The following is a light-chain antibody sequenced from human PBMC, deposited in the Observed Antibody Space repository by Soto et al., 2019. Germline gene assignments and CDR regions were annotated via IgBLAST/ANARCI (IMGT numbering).Light chain of an antibody. CDR3: QQYNSYLYT. CDR2: KAS. J-gene: IGKJ2*01. V-gene: IGKV1-5*03. Sequence: DIQMTQSPSTLSASVGDRVTITCRASQSISSWLAWYQQKPGKAPKLLTYKASTLESGVPSRLRGSGSGTEFTLTISSLQPDDFATYYCQQYNSYLYTFGQGPKLEIK. CDR1: QSISSW.